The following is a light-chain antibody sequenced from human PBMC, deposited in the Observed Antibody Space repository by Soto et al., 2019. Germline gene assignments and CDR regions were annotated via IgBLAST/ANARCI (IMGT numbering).Light chain of an antibody. CDR1: QGIKDD. CDR3: LQDYSYPRT. V-gene: IGKV1-6*02. CDR2: AAS. Sequence: AIQMTQSPSSLSASVGDRVTITCRASQGIKDDLGWYQQKPGEAPKLLIYAASNLQSGVPSRFSGSGSDTDYTLSISSVQPEDFATYFCLQDYSYPRTFGQGTKLEIK. J-gene: IGKJ2*01.